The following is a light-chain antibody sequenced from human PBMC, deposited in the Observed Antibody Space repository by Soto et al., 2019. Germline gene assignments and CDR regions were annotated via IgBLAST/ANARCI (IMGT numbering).Light chain of an antibody. CDR3: QQYNNWPPVYT. CDR2: GAS. Sequence: EIVMTQSPATLSVSPGERATLSCRASQSVSSNLACYQQKPGQAPRLLIYGASTRATGIPARFSGSESGSEFTLTISSHQCEDFAVYYCQQYNNWPPVYTFGQGTKLEIK. J-gene: IGKJ2*01. CDR1: QSVSSN. V-gene: IGKV3-15*01.